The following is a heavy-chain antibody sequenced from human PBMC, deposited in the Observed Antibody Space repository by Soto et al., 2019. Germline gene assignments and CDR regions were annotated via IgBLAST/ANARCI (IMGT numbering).Heavy chain of an antibody. J-gene: IGHJ4*02. Sequence: GGSLRLSCAASGFTFSSYAMSWVRQAPGKGLEWVSAISGSGGSTYYADSVKGRFTISRDNTKNTLYLQMNSLRAEDTAVYYCAKCVTMIVVVKAYFDYWGQGTLVTVSS. V-gene: IGHV3-23*01. CDR1: GFTFSSYA. CDR2: ISGSGGST. D-gene: IGHD3-22*01. CDR3: AKCVTMIVVVKAYFDY.